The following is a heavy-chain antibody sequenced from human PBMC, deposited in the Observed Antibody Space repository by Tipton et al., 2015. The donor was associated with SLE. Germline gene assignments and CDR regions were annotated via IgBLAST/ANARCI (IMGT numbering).Heavy chain of an antibody. D-gene: IGHD3-10*01. J-gene: IGHJ6*02. CDR3: ARSRVQGVMRSRWGMDV. CDR2: INYSGST. CDR1: GGSFSGYY. Sequence: TLSLTCAVYGGSFSGYYWSWIRQPPGKGLEWIGEINYSGSTYYNPSLKSRVTISVDTSKNQFSLKLSSVTAADTAVYYCARSRVQGVMRSRWGMDVWGQGTTVTVSS. V-gene: IGHV4-34*01.